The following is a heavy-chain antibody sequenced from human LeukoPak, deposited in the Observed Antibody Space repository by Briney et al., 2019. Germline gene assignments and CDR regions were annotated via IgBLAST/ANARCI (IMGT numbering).Heavy chain of an antibody. CDR3: ARVRQDYDFWSGYYYGMDV. Sequence: SETLSLTCTVSGGSISSYYWSWIRQLPGKGLEWIGYIYYSGSTNYNPSLKSRVTISVDTSKNQFSLKLSSVTAADTAVYYCARVRQDYDFWSGYYYGMDVWGQGTTVTVSS. V-gene: IGHV4-59*01. CDR2: IYYSGST. CDR1: GGSISSYY. D-gene: IGHD3-3*01. J-gene: IGHJ6*02.